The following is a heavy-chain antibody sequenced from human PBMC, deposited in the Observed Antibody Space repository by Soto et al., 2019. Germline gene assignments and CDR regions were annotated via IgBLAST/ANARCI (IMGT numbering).Heavy chain of an antibody. D-gene: IGHD3-22*01. Sequence: SETLSLPYTVSGGTISSGGYCWSLIRQHPGKGLEWIGYIYYSGSTYYNPSLKSRVTISVDTSKNQFSLKLSSVTAADTAVYYCARGTYYYDSSGQYFPPRDAFDIWGQGTMVTVSS. J-gene: IGHJ3*02. CDR1: GGTISSGGYC. V-gene: IGHV4-31*03. CDR3: ARGTYYYDSSGQYFPPRDAFDI. CDR2: IYYSGST.